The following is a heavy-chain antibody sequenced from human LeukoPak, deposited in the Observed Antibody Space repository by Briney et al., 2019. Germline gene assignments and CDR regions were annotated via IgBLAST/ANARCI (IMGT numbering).Heavy chain of an antibody. CDR2: IIPIFGTA. J-gene: IGHJ6*03. Sequence: GASVKVSCKASGYTFTSYGISWVRQAPGQGLEWMGGIIPIFGTANYAQKFQGRVTITTDESTSTAYMELSSLRSEDTAVYYCARVVMTRKAYYYYYMDVWGKGTTVTVSS. CDR3: ARVVMTRKAYYYYYMDV. V-gene: IGHV1-69*05. D-gene: IGHD2/OR15-2a*01. CDR1: GYTFTSYG.